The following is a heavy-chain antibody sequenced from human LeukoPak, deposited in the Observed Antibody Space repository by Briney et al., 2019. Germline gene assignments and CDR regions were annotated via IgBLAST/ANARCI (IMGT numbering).Heavy chain of an antibody. CDR2: IYHSGST. CDR1: GGSISSGGYY. Sequence: SETLSLTCTVSGGSISSGGYYWSWIRQPPGKGLEWIGYIYHSGSTYYNPSLKSRVTISVDRSKNQFSLKLSSVTAADTAVYYCARGWGRSDYWGQGTLVTVSS. J-gene: IGHJ4*02. V-gene: IGHV4-30-2*01. CDR3: ARGWGRSDY. D-gene: IGHD7-27*01.